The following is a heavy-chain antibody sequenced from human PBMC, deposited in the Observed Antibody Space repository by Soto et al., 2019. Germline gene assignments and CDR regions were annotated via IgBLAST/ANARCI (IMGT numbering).Heavy chain of an antibody. CDR1: GGTISSGDYY. J-gene: IGHJ5*02. Sequence: SETLSLTCTVAGGTISSGDYYWSWIRQPPGKGLEWIGYIYYSGSTYYNPSLKSRVTISVDTSKNQFSLKLSSVTAADTAVHYCARVVVAVAVWFDPWGQGTLVTV. D-gene: IGHD2-15*01. V-gene: IGHV4-30-4*01. CDR2: IYYSGST. CDR3: ARVVVAVAVWFDP.